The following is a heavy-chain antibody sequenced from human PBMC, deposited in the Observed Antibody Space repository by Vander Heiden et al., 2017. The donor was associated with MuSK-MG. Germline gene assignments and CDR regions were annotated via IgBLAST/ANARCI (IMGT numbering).Heavy chain of an antibody. CDR2: ISGSGDNT. CDR1: GDTFTSYS. Sequence: EGQLLESGGDLVQPGGSLSSSCAAAGDTFTSYSMTWVRQAPGKGLEWVSAISGSGDNTFYADSVKGRFTISRDNSKDTLYLQMNNLRVEDTAVYYCAKPNSHTTVGYFWGQGTLVTVSS. V-gene: IGHV3-23*01. J-gene: IGHJ4*02. D-gene: IGHD4-17*01. CDR3: AKPNSHTTVGYF.